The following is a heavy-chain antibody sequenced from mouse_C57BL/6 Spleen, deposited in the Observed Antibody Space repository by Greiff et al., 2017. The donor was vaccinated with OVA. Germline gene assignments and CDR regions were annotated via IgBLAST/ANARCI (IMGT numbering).Heavy chain of an antibody. V-gene: IGHV1-50*01. D-gene: IGHD3-1*01. Sequence: QVQLKQPGAELVKPGASVKLSCKASGYTFTSYWMQWVKQRPGQGLEWIGEIDPSDSYTNYNQKFKGKATLTVDTSSSTAYMQLSSLTSEDSAVYYCARSGSGLFFDYWGQGTTLTVSS. CDR3: ARSGSGLFFDY. CDR2: IDPSDSYT. CDR1: GYTFTSYW. J-gene: IGHJ2*01.